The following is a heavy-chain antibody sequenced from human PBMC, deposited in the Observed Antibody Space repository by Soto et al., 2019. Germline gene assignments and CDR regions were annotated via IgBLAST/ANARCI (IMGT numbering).Heavy chain of an antibody. CDR2: SIPIFGTA. Sequence: QVQLVQSGAEVKKPGSSVKVSCKASGGTFSSYAISWVRQAPGQGLEWMGGSIPIFGTANYAQKFQGRVTITADESTCTAYVELSSLRSEDTAVYYCARAYCSGGSCYPTQHDYWGQGTLVTVSS. V-gene: IGHV1-69*01. CDR1: GGTFSSYA. J-gene: IGHJ4*02. D-gene: IGHD2-15*01. CDR3: ARAYCSGGSCYPTQHDY.